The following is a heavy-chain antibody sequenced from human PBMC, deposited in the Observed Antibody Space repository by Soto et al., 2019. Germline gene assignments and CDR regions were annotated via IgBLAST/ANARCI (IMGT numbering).Heavy chain of an antibody. V-gene: IGHV3-23*01. CDR1: GFTFSSYA. J-gene: IGHJ4*02. Sequence: GGSLRLSCAASGFTFSSYAMSWVRQAPGKGLEWVSAISGSGASTYYADSVKGRFTISIDNSKNTLYLQMNSQRAEDTAVYYCAKDTTYSSSSYFDYWGQGTLVTVSS. CDR2: ISGSGAST. D-gene: IGHD6-6*01. CDR3: AKDTTYSSSSYFDY.